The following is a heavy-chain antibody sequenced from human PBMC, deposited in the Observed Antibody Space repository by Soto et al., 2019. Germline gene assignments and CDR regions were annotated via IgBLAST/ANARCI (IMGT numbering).Heavy chain of an antibody. J-gene: IGHJ4*02. CDR1: GYTFTGYY. D-gene: IGHD6-13*01. CDR2: INPNSGGT. V-gene: IGHV1-2*02. CDR3: ARQDCIAAAGRPFDS. Sequence: ASVKVSCKASGYTFTGYYVHWVRQAPGQGLEWMGWINPNSGGTNYAQKFQGRVTMTRDTSISTAYMELSRLRSDDTAVYYCARQDCIAAAGRPFDSWGQGTLVSVCS.